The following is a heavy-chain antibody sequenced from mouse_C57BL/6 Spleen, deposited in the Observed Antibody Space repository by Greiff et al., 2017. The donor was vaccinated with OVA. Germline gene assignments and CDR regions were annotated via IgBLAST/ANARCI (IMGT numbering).Heavy chain of an antibody. D-gene: IGHD1-1*01. CDR1: GYTFTSYW. V-gene: IGHV1-64*01. J-gene: IGHJ4*01. CDR2: IHPNSGST. Sequence: VQLKQSGAELVKPGASVKLSCKAPGYTFTSYWMHWVKQRPGQGLEWIGMIHPNSGSTNYNAKFKSKATLTVDKSSSTAYMQLSSLTSEDSAVYYCARSRLLRDYYAMDYWGQGTSVTVSS. CDR3: ARSRLLRDYYAMDY.